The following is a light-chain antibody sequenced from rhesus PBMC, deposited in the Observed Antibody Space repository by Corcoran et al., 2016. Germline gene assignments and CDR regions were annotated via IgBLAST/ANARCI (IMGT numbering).Light chain of an antibody. Sequence: DIQMTQSPSSLSASVGDRVTVTCRVSQGINKALSWYQQKPGKAPTLLIYAASSLQTGVSSRFSGSGSGTEYNLTISSLQPEDVATDDWLQDYTTPWTFGQGTKVEIK. V-gene: IGKV1-94*01. CDR2: AAS. CDR3: LQDYTTPWT. CDR1: QGINKA. J-gene: IGKJ1*01.